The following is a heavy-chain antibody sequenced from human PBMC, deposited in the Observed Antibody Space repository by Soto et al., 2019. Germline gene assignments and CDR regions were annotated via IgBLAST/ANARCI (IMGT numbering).Heavy chain of an antibody. CDR2: IDPGGSHI. D-gene: IGHD4-17*01. CDR3: ARHERYSGDLPFHDSLRP. V-gene: IGHV5-10-1*01. Sequence: GESLKISCKGSVYSFANYWITWVRQLAVKGLEWMGRIDPGGSHISYSPSFQGHVTISVDKSISTAYLQWSSLQASDTAMYYCARHERYSGDLPFHDSLRPCGEGQLVTVS. J-gene: IGHJ5*02. CDR1: VYSFANYW.